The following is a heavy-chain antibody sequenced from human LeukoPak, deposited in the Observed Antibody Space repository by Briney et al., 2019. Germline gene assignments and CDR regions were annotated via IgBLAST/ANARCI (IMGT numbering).Heavy chain of an antibody. D-gene: IGHD6-19*01. CDR3: ARVIAVAGESYYYYGMDV. J-gene: IGHJ6*02. Sequence: GGSLRLSCAASGFTFSSYSMNWVRQAPGKGLEWVSSISSSSYIYYADSVKGRFTISRDNAKNSLYLQMNSLRAEDTAVYYCARVIAVAGESYYYYGMDVWGQGTTVTVSS. V-gene: IGHV3-21*01. CDR2: ISSSSYI. CDR1: GFTFSSYS.